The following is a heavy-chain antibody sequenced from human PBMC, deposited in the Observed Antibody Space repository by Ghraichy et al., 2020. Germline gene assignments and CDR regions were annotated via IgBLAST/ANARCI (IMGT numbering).Heavy chain of an antibody. Sequence: SETLSLTCSVYGGSFSDYYWSWVRQPPGKGLEWIGEILHTGSTKYNPSLKSRVTISVDTSNNQFSLTVSPVTAADTAVYYCASQTFSVGSYHEYWGQGTLVTVSS. CDR1: GGSFSDYY. V-gene: IGHV4-34*12. J-gene: IGHJ4*02. CDR3: ASQTFSVGSYHEY. D-gene: IGHD1-26*01. CDR2: ILHTGST.